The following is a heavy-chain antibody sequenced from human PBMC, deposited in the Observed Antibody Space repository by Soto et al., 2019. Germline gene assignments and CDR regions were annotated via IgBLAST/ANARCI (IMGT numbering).Heavy chain of an antibody. D-gene: IGHD4-17*01. CDR1: GGSISSYY. Sequence: QVQLQESGPGLVKPSETLSLTCTVSGGSISSYYWSWIRQPPGKGLEWIGYIYYSGSTNYNPSLKSRVTISVDTSKTQFSRKLSSVTAADTAVYYCARYAPNVVTVTTKVFDYWGQGTLVTVSS. CDR2: IYYSGST. V-gene: IGHV4-59*01. CDR3: ARYAPNVVTVTTKVFDY. J-gene: IGHJ4*02.